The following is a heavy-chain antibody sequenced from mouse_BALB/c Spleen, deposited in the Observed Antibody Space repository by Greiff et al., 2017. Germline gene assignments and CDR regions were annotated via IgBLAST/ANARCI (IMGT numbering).Heavy chain of an antibody. CDR1: GFTFSSYT. Sequence: EVKLMESGGGLVKPGGSLKLSCAASGFTFSSYTMSWVRQTPEKRLEWVATISSGGSYTYYPDSVKGRFTISRDNAKNTLYLQMSSLNSEDTAMYYCTKDSSGYILAMDYWGQGTSVTVSS. V-gene: IGHV5-6-4*01. J-gene: IGHJ4*01. CDR2: ISSGGSYT. D-gene: IGHD3-1*01. CDR3: TKDSSGYILAMDY.